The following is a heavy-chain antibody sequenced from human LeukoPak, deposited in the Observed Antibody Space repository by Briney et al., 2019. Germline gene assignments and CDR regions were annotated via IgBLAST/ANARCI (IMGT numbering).Heavy chain of an antibody. V-gene: IGHV1-2*02. CDR3: ARGYRYLDWLSTGYYYYYMDV. CDR1: GYTFIDYY. D-gene: IGHD3-9*01. Sequence: GASVKVSCKASGYTFIDYYMNWVRQAPGQGLEWMGWINTNTGETNYAQKFQGRVTMTRDTSIGTAYMELSSLRSEDTAVYYCARGYRYLDWLSTGYYYYYMDVWGKGTTVTISS. CDR2: INTNTGET. J-gene: IGHJ6*03.